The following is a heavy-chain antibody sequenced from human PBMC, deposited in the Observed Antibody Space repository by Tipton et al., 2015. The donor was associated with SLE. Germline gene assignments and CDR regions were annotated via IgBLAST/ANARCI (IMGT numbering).Heavy chain of an antibody. CDR3: AGGTGAYFDH. J-gene: IGHJ4*02. Sequence: SLRLSCAASGFPYSGYAMHWVRQAPGKGLEWVAFIRADGSIKDYADSVKGRFTISRDNSKNTLYFQMNRLRVEDTAVYYCAGGTGAYFDHWGQGTLVTVSS. V-gene: IGHV3-30*02. CDR1: GFPYSGYA. D-gene: IGHD3-16*01. CDR2: IRADGSIK.